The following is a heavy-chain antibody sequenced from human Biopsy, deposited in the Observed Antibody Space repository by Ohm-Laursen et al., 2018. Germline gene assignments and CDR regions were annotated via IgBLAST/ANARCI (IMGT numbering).Heavy chain of an antibody. CDR1: GTSIITYS. CDR3: ARDSPSYADYPLDS. CDR2: IYVSGST. J-gene: IGHJ4*02. Sequence: SETLSLTCSVSGTSIITYSWSWIRQPAGKGLEWIGRIYVSGSTNHNPSLKSRVTMSLDTSESRFSLELASVTAADTAVYYCARDSPSYADYPLDSWGPGILVTVS. D-gene: IGHD4-17*01. V-gene: IGHV4-4*07.